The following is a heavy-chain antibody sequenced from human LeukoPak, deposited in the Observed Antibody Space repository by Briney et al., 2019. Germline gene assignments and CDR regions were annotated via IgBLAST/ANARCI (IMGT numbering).Heavy chain of an antibody. CDR3: AKDFVLYGSGSCFDY. Sequence: GGSLRLSCAASGFTFSSYGMHWVRQAPGKGLEWVAFIRYDGSNKYYADSVKGRFTISRDNSKNTLYLQMNSLRAEDTAVYYCAKDFVLYGSGSCFDYWGQGTLVTVSS. J-gene: IGHJ4*02. CDR2: IRYDGSNK. D-gene: IGHD3-10*01. V-gene: IGHV3-30*02. CDR1: GFTFSSYG.